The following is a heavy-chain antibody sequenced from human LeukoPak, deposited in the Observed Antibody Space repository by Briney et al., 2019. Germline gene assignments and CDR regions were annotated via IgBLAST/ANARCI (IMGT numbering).Heavy chain of an antibody. J-gene: IGHJ3*02. CDR2: INTDGSST. D-gene: IGHD1-26*01. Sequence: PGGSLRLSCAASGFTFSSYWMHWVRQAPGKGLVWVAHINTDGSSTSYADSVKGRLTISRDNAKNTVYLQMNSLRAEDTAVYYCTRVVGAIEIDIWGQGTMVTVSS. CDR3: TRVVGAIEIDI. CDR1: GFTFSSYW. V-gene: IGHV3-74*01.